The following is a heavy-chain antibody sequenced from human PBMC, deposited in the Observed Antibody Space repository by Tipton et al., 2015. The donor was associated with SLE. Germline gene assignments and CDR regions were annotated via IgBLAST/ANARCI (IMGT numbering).Heavy chain of an antibody. J-gene: IGHJ4*02. V-gene: IGHV4-39*07. CDR2: IHHSGIT. CDR1: GDSITSTSYY. CDR3: AREYSGYDYRTFDH. D-gene: IGHD5-12*01. Sequence: TLSLTCSVSGDSITSTSYYWPWLRQPPGRGLEWTGTIHHSGITYYNPSLKSRVTISVDTSKNQFSLKLRSVTAADTAVYYCAREYSGYDYRTFDHWGQGTLVIVSS.